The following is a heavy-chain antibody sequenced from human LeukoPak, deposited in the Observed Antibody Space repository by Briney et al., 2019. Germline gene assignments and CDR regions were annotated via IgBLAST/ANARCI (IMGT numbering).Heavy chain of an antibody. Sequence: SETLSLTCAVSGGSISSGGYSWSWIRQPPGKGLEWIGYIYYSESTYYNPSLKSRVTISVDTSKNQFSLKLSSVTAADTAVYYCARAPGTIPYYFDYWGQGTLVTVSS. CDR3: ARAPGTIPYYFDY. J-gene: IGHJ4*02. CDR2: IYYSEST. D-gene: IGHD3-9*01. V-gene: IGHV4-30-4*07. CDR1: GGSISSGGYS.